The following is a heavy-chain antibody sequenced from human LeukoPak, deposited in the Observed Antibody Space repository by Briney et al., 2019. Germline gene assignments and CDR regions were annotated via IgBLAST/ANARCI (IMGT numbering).Heavy chain of an antibody. CDR1: GGSISSYY. J-gene: IGHJ5*02. CDR2: IYYSGST. V-gene: IGHV4-59*01. CDR3: ARGTASATGDWLDP. D-gene: IGHD6-13*01. Sequence: SETLSLTCIVSGGSISSYYWSWIRQPPGKGLEWIGYIYYSGSTKYNPSLKSRVTISVDTSKNQFSLRLSTVTAANTAVYYCARGTASATGDWLDPWGQGTLVTVSS.